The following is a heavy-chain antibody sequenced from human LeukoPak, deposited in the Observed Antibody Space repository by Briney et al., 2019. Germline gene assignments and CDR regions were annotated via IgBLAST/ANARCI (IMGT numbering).Heavy chain of an antibody. Sequence: SVKVSCKASGGTLSSYAISWVRQAPGQGLEWMGRIIPILGIANYAQKFQGRVTITADKSTSTAYMELSSLRSEDTAVYYCARDPSGYDRSDYWGQGTLVTVSS. CDR3: ARDPSGYDRSDY. V-gene: IGHV1-69*04. J-gene: IGHJ4*02. CDR1: GGTLSSYA. D-gene: IGHD5-12*01. CDR2: IIPILGIA.